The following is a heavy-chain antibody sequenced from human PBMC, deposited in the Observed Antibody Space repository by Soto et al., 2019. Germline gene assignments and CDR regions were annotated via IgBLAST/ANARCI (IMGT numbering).Heavy chain of an antibody. CDR2: ISSSSSYI. J-gene: IGHJ4*02. Sequence: EVQLVESGGGLVKPGGSLRLSCAASGFTFSSYSMNWVRQAPGKGLEWVSSISSSSSYIYYADSVKGRFTISRDNAKNSLYLQMNSLRAEHTAVYYCARGITRFRGSYSHFYFDYWGQGTLVTVSS. D-gene: IGHD1-26*01. V-gene: IGHV3-21*01. CDR3: ARGITRFRGSYSHFYFDY. CDR1: GFTFSSYS.